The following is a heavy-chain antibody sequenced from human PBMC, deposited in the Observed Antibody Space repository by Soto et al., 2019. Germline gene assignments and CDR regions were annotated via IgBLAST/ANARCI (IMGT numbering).Heavy chain of an antibody. Sequence: PGGSLRLSCAASGFTFSTYAMHWVRQAPGKGLEWVAAISYDGSNKYYADSVKGRFTISRDNSKNTLYLQMNSLRAEDTAVYYCARWHGQLAQGFDYWGQGTLVTVSS. CDR2: ISYDGSNK. CDR3: ARWHGQLAQGFDY. V-gene: IGHV3-30-3*01. D-gene: IGHD6-6*01. J-gene: IGHJ4*02. CDR1: GFTFSTYA.